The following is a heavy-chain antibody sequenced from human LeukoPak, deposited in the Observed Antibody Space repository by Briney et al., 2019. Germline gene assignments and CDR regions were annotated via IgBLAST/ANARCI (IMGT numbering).Heavy chain of an antibody. D-gene: IGHD3-22*01. Sequence: ASVKVSCKVSGYTLTELSMRWVRQSPGKALEWMGGFDPADGETIYAQKFQGRVTMTEDTSTDTAYMELSSLRSEDTAVYYCANLGACDSSGYPYCDAFDIWGQGTMVTVSS. V-gene: IGHV1-24*01. CDR2: FDPADGET. J-gene: IGHJ3*02. CDR1: GYTLTELS. CDR3: ANLGACDSSGYPYCDAFDI.